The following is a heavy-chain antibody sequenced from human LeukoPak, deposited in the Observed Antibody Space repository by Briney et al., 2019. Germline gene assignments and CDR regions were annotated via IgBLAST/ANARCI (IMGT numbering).Heavy chain of an antibody. CDR3: ATRKGSYDY. CDR1: GGSFSGYY. J-gene: IGHJ4*02. V-gene: IGHV4-34*01. CDR2: INQSGST. D-gene: IGHD1-26*01. Sequence: SETLSLTCAVYGGSFSGYYWSWIRQPPGKGLEWIGEINQSGSTDYNPSLKSRVTISVDTSKNQFSLKLSSVTAADTAVYYCATRKGSYDYWGQGTLVTVSS.